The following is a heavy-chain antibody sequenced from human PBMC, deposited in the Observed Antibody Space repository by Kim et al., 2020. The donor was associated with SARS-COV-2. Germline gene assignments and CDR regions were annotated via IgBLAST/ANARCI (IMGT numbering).Heavy chain of an antibody. J-gene: IGHJ6*02. CDR3: ARDHSRMYGDYVDYYGMDV. Sequence: SVKVSCKASGGTFSSYAISWVRQAPGQGLEWMGGIIPIFGTANYAQKFQGRVTITADESTSTAYMELSSLRSEDTAVYYCARDHSRMYGDYVDYYGMDVWGQGTTVTVAS. CDR2: IIPIFGTA. CDR1: GGTFSSYA. D-gene: IGHD4-17*01. V-gene: IGHV1-69*13.